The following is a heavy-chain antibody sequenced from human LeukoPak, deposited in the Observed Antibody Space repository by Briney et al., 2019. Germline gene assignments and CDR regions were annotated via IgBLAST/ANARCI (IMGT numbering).Heavy chain of an antibody. CDR2: ISSSGRSI. Sequence: GGSLRLSCAASGFTFNIYEMNWVRQAPGQGPEWISCISSSGRSIYYAASVKGRFTISRDNAKNSVYLQMNSLRVEDTAIYYCAKEDIAGNGFPFDSWGQGTMVTVSS. CDR1: GFTFNIYE. V-gene: IGHV3-48*03. J-gene: IGHJ4*02. D-gene: IGHD5-12*01. CDR3: AKEDIAGNGFPFDS.